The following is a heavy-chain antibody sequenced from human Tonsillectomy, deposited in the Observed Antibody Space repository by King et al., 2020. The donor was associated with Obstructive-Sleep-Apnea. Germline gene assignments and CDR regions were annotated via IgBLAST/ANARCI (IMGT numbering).Heavy chain of an antibody. D-gene: IGHD6-13*01. CDR1: GGSISSSNW. V-gene: IGHV4-4*02. J-gene: IGHJ6*02. CDR3: ARDRNLYSSSWVYYYYGMDV. CDR2: IYHSGST. Sequence: QLQESGPGLVKPSGTLSLTCAVSGGSISSSNWWSWVRQPPGKGLEWIGEIYHSGSTNYNPSLKSRVTISVDKSKNQFSLKLSSVTAADTAVYYCARDRNLYSSSWVYYYYGMDVWGQGTTVTVSS.